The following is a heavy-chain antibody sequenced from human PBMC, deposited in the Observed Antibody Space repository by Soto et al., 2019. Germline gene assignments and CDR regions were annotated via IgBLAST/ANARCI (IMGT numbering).Heavy chain of an antibody. CDR1: GGTFSSYA. CDR2: IIPIFGTA. Sequence: QVQLVQSGAEVKKPGSSVKASCKASGGTFSSYAISWVRQAPGQGREWMGGIIPIFGTANYAQKFQGRVTITADESTSTAYMELSSLRSEDTAVYYCAREKYGSGSYYTDFDYWGQGTLVTVSS. J-gene: IGHJ4*02. CDR3: AREKYGSGSYYTDFDY. V-gene: IGHV1-69*01. D-gene: IGHD3-10*01.